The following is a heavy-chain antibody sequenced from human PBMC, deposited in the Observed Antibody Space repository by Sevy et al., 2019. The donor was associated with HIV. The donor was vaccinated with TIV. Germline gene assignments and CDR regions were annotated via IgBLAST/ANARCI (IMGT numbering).Heavy chain of an antibody. CDR1: GFTITNAW. Sequence: GGSLRLSCAVSGFTITNAWMGWVRQAPGKGLEWVGRIRSNTDGGTTDYAAPLKGRFTISRDDSKNTLYLQMHILKSADTAVYYCTTDREYGDYKGGFDYWGQGTLVTVSS. CDR2: IRSNTDGGTT. D-gene: IGHD4-17*01. V-gene: IGHV3-15*01. J-gene: IGHJ4*02. CDR3: TTDREYGDYKGGFDY.